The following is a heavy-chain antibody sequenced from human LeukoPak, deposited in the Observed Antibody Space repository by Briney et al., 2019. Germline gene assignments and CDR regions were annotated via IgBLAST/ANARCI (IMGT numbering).Heavy chain of an antibody. Sequence: SVKVSCKASGGTFSSYAISWVRQAPGQGLEWMGGIIPISGTANYAQKFQGRVTITTDESTSTAYMELSRLGSEDTAVYYCARGPRYSSSSRYFDYWGQGTLVTVSS. D-gene: IGHD6-6*01. J-gene: IGHJ4*02. CDR1: GGTFSSYA. CDR2: IIPISGTA. CDR3: ARGPRYSSSSRYFDY. V-gene: IGHV1-69*05.